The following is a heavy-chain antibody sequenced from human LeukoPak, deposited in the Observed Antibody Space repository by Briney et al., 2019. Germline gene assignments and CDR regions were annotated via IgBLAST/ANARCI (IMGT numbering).Heavy chain of an antibody. J-gene: IGHJ4*02. CDR2: INPSSGTT. CDR3: ARDLWRQDFDY. V-gene: IGHV1-46*01. D-gene: IGHD6-25*01. Sequence: ASVKVSCKASGYSFARYYMQWVRQAPGQGLEWMGIINPSSGTTRYAQKFQGRVTMTRDTSTSTVYMELSSLRSDDTAVYYCARDLWRQDFDYWGQGTLVTVSS. CDR1: GYSFARYY.